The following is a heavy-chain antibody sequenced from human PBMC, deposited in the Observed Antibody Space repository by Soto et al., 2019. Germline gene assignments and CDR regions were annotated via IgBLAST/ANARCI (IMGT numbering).Heavy chain of an antibody. CDR3: ARGGPQDYPSRSYYTLGA. CDR2: MNPNSGNT. CDR1: GYTFTSHD. J-gene: IGHJ4*02. Sequence: ASVKVSCKASGYTFTSHDINWVRQATGQGLEWMGWMNPNSGNTGYAQNFQGRVTMARNTSISTAYMKLSSLRSEDTAVYYCARGGPQDYPSRSYYTLGAWGQGTLVT. D-gene: IGHD3-10*01. V-gene: IGHV1-8*01.